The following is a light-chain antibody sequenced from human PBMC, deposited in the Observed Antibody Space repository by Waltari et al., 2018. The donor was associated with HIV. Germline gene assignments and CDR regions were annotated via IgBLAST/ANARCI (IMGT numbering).Light chain of an antibody. J-gene: IGKJ5*01. CDR3: QQYDLWPPIT. CDR2: GAF. CDR1: QSVATN. V-gene: IGKV3-15*01. Sequence: EIVMTQSPITLSVSPGERATFSCGASQSVATNLAWYQQKPGQSPRLLIYGAFTRAPGVPPRFTGSGSGTEFTLTITSLQSEDFAVYYCQQYDLWPPITFGQGTRLELK.